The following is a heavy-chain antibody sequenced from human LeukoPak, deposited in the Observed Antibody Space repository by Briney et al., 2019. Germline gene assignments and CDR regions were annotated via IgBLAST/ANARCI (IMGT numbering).Heavy chain of an antibody. V-gene: IGHV3-33*01. D-gene: IGHD3-22*01. Sequence: GGSLRLSCAASGFTFSSYGMHWVRQAPGKGLEWVAVIWYDGSNKYYADSVKGRFTISRDNSKNTPYLQMNSLRAEDTAVYYCARGSSGSYAFDIWGQGTMVTVSS. CDR3: ARGSSGSYAFDI. J-gene: IGHJ3*02. CDR2: IWYDGSNK. CDR1: GFTFSSYG.